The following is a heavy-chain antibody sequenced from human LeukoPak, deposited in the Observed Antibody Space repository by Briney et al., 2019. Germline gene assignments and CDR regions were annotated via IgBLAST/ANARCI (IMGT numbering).Heavy chain of an antibody. CDR1: GFTFSNYA. J-gene: IGHJ4*02. Sequence: GGSLRLSCAASGFTFSNYAMHWVRQAPGKGLEWVTFIRYDGSNKYYAESVKGRFTISRDNSKNTLYLQMSSLRAEDTAVNYCAKAIHSSSSGVVDYWGQGTLVTVSS. CDR2: IRYDGSNK. D-gene: IGHD6-6*01. CDR3: AKAIHSSSSGVVDY. V-gene: IGHV3-30*02.